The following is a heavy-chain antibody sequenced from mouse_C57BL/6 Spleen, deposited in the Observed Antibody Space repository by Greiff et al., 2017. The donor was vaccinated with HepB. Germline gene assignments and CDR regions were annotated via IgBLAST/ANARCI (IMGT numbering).Heavy chain of an antibody. CDR2: IYPGSGNT. V-gene: IGHV1-76*01. CDR3: ARGLTGTNYFDY. J-gene: IGHJ2*01. CDR1: GYTFTDYY. D-gene: IGHD4-1*01. Sequence: VQLQQSGAELVRPGASVKLSCKASGYTFTDYYINWVKQRPGQGLEWIARIYPGSGNTYYNEKFKGKATLTAEKSSSTAYMQLSSLTSEDSAVYFCARGLTGTNYFDYWGQGTTLTVSS.